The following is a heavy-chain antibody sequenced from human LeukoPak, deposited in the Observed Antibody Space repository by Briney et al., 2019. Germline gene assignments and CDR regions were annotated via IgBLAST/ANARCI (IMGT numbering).Heavy chain of an antibody. J-gene: IGHJ4*02. D-gene: IGHD4-17*01. CDR1: GGSISSYY. CDR3: ARDSDYGDYEDY. Sequence: SETLSLTCTVSGGSISSYYWSWIRQPAGKGLEWTGRIYTSGSTNYNPSLKSRVTMSIDTSKNQFSLKLSSVTAADTAVYYCARDSDYGDYEDYWGQGTLVTVSS. V-gene: IGHV4-4*07. CDR2: IYTSGST.